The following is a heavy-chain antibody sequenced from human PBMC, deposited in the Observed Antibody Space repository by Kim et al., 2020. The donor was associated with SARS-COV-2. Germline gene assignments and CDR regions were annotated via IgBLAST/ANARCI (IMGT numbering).Heavy chain of an antibody. CDR3: ARSEVITPPDY. CDR2: T. D-gene: IGHD1-20*01. J-gene: IGHJ4*02. V-gene: IGHV5-51*01. Sequence: TRYSPSFQGQVTSPADKSISTAYLQWSSLKASDTAMYYCARSEVITPPDYWGQGTLVTVSS.